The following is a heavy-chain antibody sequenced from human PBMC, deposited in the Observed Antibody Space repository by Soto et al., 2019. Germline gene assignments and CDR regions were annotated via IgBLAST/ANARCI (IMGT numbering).Heavy chain of an antibody. V-gene: IGHV1-69*01. D-gene: IGHD3-22*01. Sequence: QVQLAQSGAEVKKPGSSVKVSCKASGGTFSSYAISWVRQAPGQGLEWMGGTIPIFGTANYAQKFQGRVTFTADESTITAYMELSSLRSEDTSVYYCASRSGGYDSSGYYFPHWGQGTLVTVSS. CDR2: TIPIFGTA. CDR3: ASRSGGYDSSGYYFPH. J-gene: IGHJ4*02. CDR1: GGTFSSYA.